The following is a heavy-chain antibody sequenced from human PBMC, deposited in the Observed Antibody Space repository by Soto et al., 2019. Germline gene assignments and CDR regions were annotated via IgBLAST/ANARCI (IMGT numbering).Heavy chain of an antibody. D-gene: IGHD2-21*01. CDR2: IIPMLGVR. Sequence: QVQLVQSGAEVKKPGSSVKVSCKDSGGTFSTYSMFWVRQAPGQGLEWMGRIIPMLGVRNYAQRFQDRVTITADKSTGTVHMELSSLRSEDTDLYYCTIGSWSGEVFDIWGQGTMVTVSS. CDR3: TIGSWSGEVFDI. J-gene: IGHJ3*02. CDR1: GGTFSTYS. V-gene: IGHV1-69*02.